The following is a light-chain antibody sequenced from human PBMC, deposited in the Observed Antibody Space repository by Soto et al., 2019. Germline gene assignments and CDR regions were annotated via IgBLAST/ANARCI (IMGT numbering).Light chain of an antibody. V-gene: IGLV4-69*02. CDR1: SGHSSYA. Sequence: QLVPTQSPSASASLGASVKLTCTLSSGHSSYAIAWHQQQPEKGPRYLMKLSSDGSHSKGDGIPDRFSGSSSGAERYLTISSLQSEDEADYYCQTWGTGIVVFGGGTKLTVL. J-gene: IGLJ3*02. CDR2: LSSDGSH. CDR3: QTWGTGIVV.